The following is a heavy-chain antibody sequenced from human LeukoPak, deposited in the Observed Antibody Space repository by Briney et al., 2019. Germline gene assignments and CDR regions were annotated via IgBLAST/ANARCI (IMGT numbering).Heavy chain of an antibody. V-gene: IGHV4-59*01. J-gene: IGHJ4*02. CDR2: IYYSGST. Sequence: SETLSLTCTVSGGSISSYYWSWIRQPPGKGLEWIGYIYYSGSTNYNPSLKSRVTISVDTSKNQFSLKLSSVTAADTAVYYCAREGQLATDYWGQGTLVTVSP. CDR1: GGSISSYY. CDR3: AREGQLATDY. D-gene: IGHD6-6*01.